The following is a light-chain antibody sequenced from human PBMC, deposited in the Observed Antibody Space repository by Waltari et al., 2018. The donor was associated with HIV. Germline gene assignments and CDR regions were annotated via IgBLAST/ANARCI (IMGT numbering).Light chain of an antibody. CDR3: MKDRQTPVP. CDR2: LGS. Sequence: DPVVTQSPLSLPLSPGEPPSMSFRSSHSLLHKIGMRYLVLYLQKPGPSPQLLIHLGSNPASGVPYRFSGIESGNDAALTISRVEAEDVGVFYCMKDRQTPVPFGPGPKVEI. CDR1: HSLLHKIGMRY. J-gene: IGKJ3*01. V-gene: IGKV2-28*01.